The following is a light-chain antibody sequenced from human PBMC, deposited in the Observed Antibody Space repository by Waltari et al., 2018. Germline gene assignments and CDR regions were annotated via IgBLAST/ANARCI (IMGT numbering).Light chain of an antibody. CDR3: QQYSSIPIT. J-gene: IGKJ4*01. CDR2: WAS. Sequence: DIVMTQSPDSLAVSLGERATINCKSSQSLLYRSNNTNYLAWYQQKPGQPPRLLIYWASTPEAGVPDRFSGSESGTDFTLTISSLQAEDVAVYYCQQYSSIPITFGGGTKVEI. V-gene: IGKV4-1*01. CDR1: QSLLYRSNNTNY.